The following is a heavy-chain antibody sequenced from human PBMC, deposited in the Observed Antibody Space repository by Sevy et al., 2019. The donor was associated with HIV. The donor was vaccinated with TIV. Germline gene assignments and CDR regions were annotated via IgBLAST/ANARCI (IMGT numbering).Heavy chain of an antibody. CDR3: AREYCSSTSCYIGWFDP. V-gene: IGHV3-30*04. CDR1: GFTLSSYA. D-gene: IGHD2-2*02. J-gene: IGHJ5*02. Sequence: GGSLRLSCAASGFTLSSYAMHWVRQAPGKGLEWVAVISYDGSNKYYADSVKGRFTISRDNSKNTLYLQMNSLRAEDTAVYYCAREYCSSTSCYIGWFDPWGQGALVTVSS. CDR2: ISYDGSNK.